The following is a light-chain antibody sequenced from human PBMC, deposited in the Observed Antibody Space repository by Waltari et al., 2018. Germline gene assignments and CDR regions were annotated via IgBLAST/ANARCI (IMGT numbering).Light chain of an antibody. Sequence: QSALTQPASVSGSPGQSITISCTGTSSDVGGYDYVSWYQQYPGKVPKLLIYGVSNRPSGVSNRFSGSKSGNTASLTISGLQAGDEADYYCSSHTSSNTRVFGTGTEVTVL. V-gene: IGLV2-14*01. CDR2: GVS. J-gene: IGLJ1*01. CDR1: SSDVGGYDY. CDR3: SSHTSSNTRV.